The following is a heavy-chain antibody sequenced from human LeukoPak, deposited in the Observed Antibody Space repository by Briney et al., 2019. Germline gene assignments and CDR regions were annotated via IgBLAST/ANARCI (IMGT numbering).Heavy chain of an antibody. CDR1: GYTFTGYY. Sequence: ASVKVSCKASGYTFTGYYMHWVRQAPGQGLEWMGRINPNSGGTNYAQKFQGRVTMTRDTSISTAYMELSRLRSDDTAVYYCASSCYAPYCDFDYWGQGTPVTVSS. CDR2: INPNSGGT. D-gene: IGHD2-2*01. J-gene: IGHJ4*02. CDR3: ASSCYAPYCDFDY. V-gene: IGHV1-2*06.